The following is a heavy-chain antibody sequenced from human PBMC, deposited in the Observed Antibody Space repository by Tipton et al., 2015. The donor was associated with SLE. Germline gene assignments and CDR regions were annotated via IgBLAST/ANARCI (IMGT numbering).Heavy chain of an antibody. CDR3: ARVGVVVPAAIGAFDI. J-gene: IGHJ3*02. D-gene: IGHD2-2*01. CDR1: GYTFTSYY. CDR2: INPSGGST. Sequence: QYGPEVKKPGASVKVSCKASGYTFTSYYMHWVRQAPGQGLEWMGIINPSGGSTSYAQKFQGRVTMTRDTSTSTVYMELSSLRSEDTAVYYCARVGVVVPAAIGAFDIWGQGTMVTVSS. V-gene: IGHV1-46*01.